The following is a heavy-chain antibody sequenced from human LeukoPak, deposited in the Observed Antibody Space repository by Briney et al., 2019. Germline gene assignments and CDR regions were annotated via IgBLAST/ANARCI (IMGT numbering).Heavy chain of an antibody. Sequence: GSLRLSCAASGFTISNSWMTWVRQAPGKGLEWVSSISSSSSYIYYADSVKGRFTISRDNAKNSLYLQMNSLRAEDTAVYYCASSSGRFDYWGQGTLVTVSS. CDR3: ASSSGRFDY. CDR1: GFTISNSW. CDR2: ISSSSSYI. J-gene: IGHJ4*02. V-gene: IGHV3-21*01. D-gene: IGHD1-26*01.